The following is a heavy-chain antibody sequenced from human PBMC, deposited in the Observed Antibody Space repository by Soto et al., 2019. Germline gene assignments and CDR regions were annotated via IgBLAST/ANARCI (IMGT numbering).Heavy chain of an antibody. CDR1: GYMFVTYG. Sequence: ASVKVSCKASGYMFVTYGINWVRQAPGQGLEWMGWISAYNGNTKYAQNLQGRVTMTTDASTSTAYMEMRSLRSDDTVVYHCARDLDGSGSYYTDYWGPGTLVTVSS. D-gene: IGHD3-10*01. V-gene: IGHV1-18*01. CDR3: ARDLDGSGSYYTDY. CDR2: ISAYNGNT. J-gene: IGHJ4*02.